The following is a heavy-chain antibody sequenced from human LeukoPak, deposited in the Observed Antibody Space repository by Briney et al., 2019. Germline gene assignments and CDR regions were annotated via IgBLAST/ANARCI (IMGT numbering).Heavy chain of an antibody. D-gene: IGHD2-15*01. CDR2: IYYSGST. CDR3: ARASSEIHCSGGSCYSYGGWFDP. Sequence: SETLSLTCAVSGGSISSGGYSWSWIRQPPGKGLEWIGYIYYSGSTYYNPSLKSRVTISVDTSKNQFSLKLSSVTAADTAVYYCARASSEIHCSGGSCYSYGGWFDPWGQGTLVTVSS. V-gene: IGHV4-30-4*07. J-gene: IGHJ5*02. CDR1: GGSISSGGYS.